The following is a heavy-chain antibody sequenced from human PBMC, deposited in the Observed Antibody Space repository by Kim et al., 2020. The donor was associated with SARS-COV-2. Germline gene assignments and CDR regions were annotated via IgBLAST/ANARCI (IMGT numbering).Heavy chain of an antibody. CDR3: ARDDSYCSGGSCYSVFLDY. V-gene: IGHV3-11*05. J-gene: IGHJ4*02. D-gene: IGHD2-15*01. Sequence: DRFTISKDNAKNSLYLQMNSLRAEDTAVYFCARDDSYCSGGSCYSVFLDYWGQGTLVTVSS.